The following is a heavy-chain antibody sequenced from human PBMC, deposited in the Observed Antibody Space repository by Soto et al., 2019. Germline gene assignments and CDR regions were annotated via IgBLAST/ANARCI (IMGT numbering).Heavy chain of an antibody. D-gene: IGHD1-20*01. CDR3: ARDTESNSYNE. CDR2: LRPDNGNR. V-gene: IGHV1-18*01. CDR1: GYTFSTSG. J-gene: IGHJ1*01. Sequence: QGQVLQSGPDVKRPGASVTVSCKTSGYTFSTSGISWVRQAPGPGLEWVGWLRPDNGNRKSAQRLQGRVTLTTDTSASTAYMALRSLISDDTAMYYCARDTESNSYNEWGQGTLVTVSS.